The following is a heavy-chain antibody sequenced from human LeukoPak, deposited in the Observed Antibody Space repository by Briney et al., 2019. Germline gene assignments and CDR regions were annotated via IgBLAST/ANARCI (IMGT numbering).Heavy chain of an antibody. J-gene: IGHJ4*02. CDR1: GYSFTTSW. Sequence: GESLKISCKGSGYSFTTSWIGWMRQMPGKGLEWMGIIYPGDSDTRYRPSFQGQVSISVDKTISTAYLQWSSLKASDTAMYYCARDPHSRVSTNVDYWGQGTLVTVSS. V-gene: IGHV5-51*01. CDR3: ARDPHSRVSTNVDY. D-gene: IGHD5/OR15-5a*01. CDR2: IYPGDSDT.